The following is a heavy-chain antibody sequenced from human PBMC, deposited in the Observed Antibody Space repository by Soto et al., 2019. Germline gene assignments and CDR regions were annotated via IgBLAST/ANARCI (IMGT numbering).Heavy chain of an antibody. CDR3: AKDTYYHDSSGYYIFDY. J-gene: IGHJ4*02. CDR1: GFTFSSYG. CDR2: ISYDGSDK. V-gene: IGHV3-30*18. Sequence: PEGSLRLSCAASGFTFSSYGMHWVRQAPGKGLEWVALISYDGSDKYYADSVKGRFTISRDNSKDTLYLQMNSLRVEDTAVYYCAKDTYYHDSSGYYIFDYWGQGTLVTVSS. D-gene: IGHD3-22*01.